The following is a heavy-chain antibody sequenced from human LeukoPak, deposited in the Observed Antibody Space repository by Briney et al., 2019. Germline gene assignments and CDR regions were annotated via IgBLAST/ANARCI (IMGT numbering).Heavy chain of an antibody. V-gene: IGHV3-21*01. CDR1: GFTFSSYS. J-gene: IGHJ4*02. CDR3: AREGAPYGDFGTNDY. D-gene: IGHD4-17*01. CDR2: ISSSSSYI. Sequence: PGGSLRLSCAASGFTFSSYSMNWVRQAPGKGLEWVSSISSSSSYIYYADSVKGRFTISRDNAKNSLYLQMNSLRAEDTAVYYCAREGAPYGDFGTNDYWGQGTLVTVSS.